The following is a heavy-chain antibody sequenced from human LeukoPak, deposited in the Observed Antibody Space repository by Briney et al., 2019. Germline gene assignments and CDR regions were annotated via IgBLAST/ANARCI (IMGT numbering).Heavy chain of an antibody. CDR2: INTNTGDP. V-gene: IGHV7-4-1*02. CDR3: ARDRRVSGPRLPLRSDGNWFDP. D-gene: IGHD3-10*01. Sequence: ASLRVSCEASGYTFTTYAMNWVRQAPGQGREWMGWINTNTGDPTYAQGVTGRFVFSLDTSVSTAYLQISSLKAEDTAVYYCARDRRVSGPRLPLRSDGNWFDPWGQGTLVTVSS. CDR1: GYTFTTYA. J-gene: IGHJ5*02.